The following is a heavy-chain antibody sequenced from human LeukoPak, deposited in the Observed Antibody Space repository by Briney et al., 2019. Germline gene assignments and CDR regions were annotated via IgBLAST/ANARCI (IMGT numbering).Heavy chain of an antibody. CDR1: GGTFSSYA. D-gene: IGHD5-18*01. CDR3: AREYSYGYWGVFDY. J-gene: IGHJ4*02. Sequence: SVKVSCKASGGTFSSYAISWVRQAPGQGLEWMGGTIPIFGTANYAQKFQGRVTITADESTSTAYMELSSLRSEDTAVYYCAREYSYGYWGVFDYWGQGTLVTVSS. CDR2: TIPIFGTA. V-gene: IGHV1-69*13.